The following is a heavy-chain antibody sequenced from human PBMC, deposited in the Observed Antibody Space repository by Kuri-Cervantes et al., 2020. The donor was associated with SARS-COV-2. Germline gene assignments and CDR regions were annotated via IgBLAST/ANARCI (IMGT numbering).Heavy chain of an antibody. D-gene: IGHD3-22*01. CDR3: AKDADYYDSGGDGMDV. CDR2: ISYDGSKK. J-gene: IGHJ6*02. CDR1: GFTFNNYD. V-gene: IGHV3-30*18. Sequence: GESLKISCAASGFTFNNYDMYWVRQAPGKGLEWVAVISYDGSKKYYADSAKGRFTISRDNSKNTLYLQMNSLRAEDTAVYYCAKDADYYDSGGDGMDVWCQGTTVTVSS.